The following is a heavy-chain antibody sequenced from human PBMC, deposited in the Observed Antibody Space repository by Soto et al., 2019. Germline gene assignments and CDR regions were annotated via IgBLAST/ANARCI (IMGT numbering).Heavy chain of an antibody. CDR3: ARIMHYYDSSGYEGY. D-gene: IGHD3-22*01. Sequence: PSETLSLTCTGSGGSISSYYWSWIRQPPGKGLEWIGYIYYSGSTNYNPSLKSRVTISVDTSKNQFSLKLSSVTAADTAVYYCARIMHYYDSSGYEGYWGQGTLVTVSS. V-gene: IGHV4-59*01. CDR1: GGSISSYY. J-gene: IGHJ4*02. CDR2: IYYSGST.